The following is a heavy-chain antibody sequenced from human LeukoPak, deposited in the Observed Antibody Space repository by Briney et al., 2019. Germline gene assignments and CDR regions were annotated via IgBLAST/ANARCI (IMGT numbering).Heavy chain of an antibody. Sequence: PGGSLRLSCAASGFTFSSYGMHWVRQAPGKGLEWVAFIRYDGSNKYYADSVKGRFTISRDNSKNTLYLQMNSLRAEDTAVYYCARDWNELAVAGIWRLYYFDYWGQGTLLTVSS. CDR3: ARDWNELAVAGIWRLYYFDY. CDR1: GFTFSSYG. J-gene: IGHJ4*02. D-gene: IGHD6-19*01. V-gene: IGHV3-30*02. CDR2: IRYDGSNK.